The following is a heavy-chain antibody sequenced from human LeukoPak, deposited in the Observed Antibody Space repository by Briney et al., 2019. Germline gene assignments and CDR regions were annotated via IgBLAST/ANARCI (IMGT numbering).Heavy chain of an antibody. CDR1: GFTFSGSP. J-gene: IGHJ6*02. CDR3: ARDGLAGSGSYFYYYYYYGMDV. Sequence: GGSLKLSCAASGFTFSGSPMHWVRQASGKGLEWVGRIRTKATSYDAAYAASVKGRFTISRDDSKNTAYLQMNSLRAEDTAVYYCARDGLAGSGSYFYYYYYYGMDVWGQGTTVTVSS. CDR2: IRTKATSYDA. V-gene: IGHV3-73*01. D-gene: IGHD3-10*01.